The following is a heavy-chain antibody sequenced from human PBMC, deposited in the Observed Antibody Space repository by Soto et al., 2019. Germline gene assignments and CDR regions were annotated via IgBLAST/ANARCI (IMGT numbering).Heavy chain of an antibody. D-gene: IGHD1-26*01. CDR1: GYTFTSYY. CDR2: INLSSGDT. Sequence: QVQLVQSGAEVEKPGASLQVSCKASGYTFTSYYIHWVRQAPGQGLEWLGWINLSSGDTNYAQKFQGRVTMARDPSISTAYMDLTNLRCNDTAVYYCARGHYLYHGMDVWGQGTTVTVSS. J-gene: IGHJ6*02. CDR3: ARGHYLYHGMDV. V-gene: IGHV1-2*02.